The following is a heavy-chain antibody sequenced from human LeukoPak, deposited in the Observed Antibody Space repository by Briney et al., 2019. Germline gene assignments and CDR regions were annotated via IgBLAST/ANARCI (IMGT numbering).Heavy chain of an antibody. V-gene: IGHV3-7*01. J-gene: IGHJ3*02. D-gene: IGHD3-10*01. CDR2: IKEDGSEK. CDR3: AREPGIGYAFDI. Sequence: GGSLRLSCVVSGFAFASSCMTWVRQAPGKGLEYVANIKEDGSEKHYVDSVKGRFTISRDNAKNSLYLQMNSLRAEDTAVYYCAREPGIGYAFDIWGQGTMVTVSS. CDR1: GFAFASSC.